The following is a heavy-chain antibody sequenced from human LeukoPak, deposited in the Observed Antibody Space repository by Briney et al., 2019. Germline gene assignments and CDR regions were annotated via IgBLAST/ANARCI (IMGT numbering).Heavy chain of an antibody. CDR3: ARADVVVVAATVDYYMDV. V-gene: IGHV4-38-2*02. CDR1: GYSISSGYY. CDR2: IYHSGST. D-gene: IGHD2-15*01. J-gene: IGHJ6*03. Sequence: PSETLSLTCTVSGYSISSGYYWGWIRQPPGKGLEWIGSIYHSGSTYYNPSLKSRVTISVDTSKNQFSLKLSSVTAADTAVYYCARADVVVVAATVDYYMDVWGKGTTVTVSS.